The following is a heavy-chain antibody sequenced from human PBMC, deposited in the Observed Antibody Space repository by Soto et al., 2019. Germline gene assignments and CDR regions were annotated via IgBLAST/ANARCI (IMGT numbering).Heavy chain of an antibody. CDR3: ATDRFLTTKKVVATAMVLDY. Sequence: ASVKVSCKVSGYTLTELSMHWVRQAPGKGLEWMGGFDPEDGETIYAQKFQGRVTMTEDTSTDTAYMELSSLRSEDTAVYYCATDRFLTTKKVVATAMVLDYWGQGTLVTVSS. V-gene: IGHV1-24*01. J-gene: IGHJ4*02. CDR1: GYTLTELS. CDR2: FDPEDGET. D-gene: IGHD5-18*01.